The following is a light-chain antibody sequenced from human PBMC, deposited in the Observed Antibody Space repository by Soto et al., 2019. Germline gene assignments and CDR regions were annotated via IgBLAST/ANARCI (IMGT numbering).Light chain of an antibody. CDR3: HQRNK. Sequence: EMVVTLSPATLSVSPGERATLSCRASQFLSSYLAWYQQIPGQPPRLLIYDTSNRVTGIPARFSGSRSGTDFTLTISSLEPEDFAVYFCHQRNKFGQGTRLENK. V-gene: IGKV3-11*01. J-gene: IGKJ5*01. CDR1: QFLSSY. CDR2: DTS.